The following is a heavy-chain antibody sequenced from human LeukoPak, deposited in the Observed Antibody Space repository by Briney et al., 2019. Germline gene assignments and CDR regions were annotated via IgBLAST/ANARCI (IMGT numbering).Heavy chain of an antibody. CDR2: IYYSGST. Sequence: PSETLSLTCTVSGGSIGSDYWTWIRQPPGKGLEWIGYIYYSGSTNYNPSLKSRVTISVDTSKNQFSLKLSSVTAADTAVYYCARAEWEPYFDYWGQGTLVTVSS. CDR3: ARAEWEPYFDY. CDR1: GGSIGSDY. V-gene: IGHV4-59*01. J-gene: IGHJ4*02. D-gene: IGHD1-26*01.